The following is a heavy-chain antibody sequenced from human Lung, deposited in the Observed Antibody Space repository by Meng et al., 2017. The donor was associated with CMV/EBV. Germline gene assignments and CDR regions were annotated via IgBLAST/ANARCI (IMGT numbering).Heavy chain of an antibody. J-gene: IGHJ6*02. V-gene: IGHV3-21*01. CDR1: GFTFSSYS. D-gene: IGHD2-2*01. CDR3: ARCQLAEDYYGMDV. Sequence: ESXKISXAASGFTFSSYSMNWVRQAPGKGLEWVSSIGSSSSYIYYADSVKGRFTISRDNAKNSLYLQMNSLRAEDTAVYYCARCQLAEDYYGMDVWGQGXTVTVSS. CDR2: IGSSSSYI.